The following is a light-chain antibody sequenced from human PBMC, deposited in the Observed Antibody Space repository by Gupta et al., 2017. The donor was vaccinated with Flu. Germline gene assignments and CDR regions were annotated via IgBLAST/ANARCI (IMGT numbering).Light chain of an antibody. CDR3: QQYNNWPPWT. V-gene: IGKV3-15*01. J-gene: IGKJ1*01. Sequence: ERATLSCRASQSVSSNLAWYQQKPVQAPRLLISDASTRATGIPARFSGSGSGTEFTLTISSLQSEDFAVYYCQQYNNWPPWTFGQGTKVEIK. CDR1: QSVSSN. CDR2: DAS.